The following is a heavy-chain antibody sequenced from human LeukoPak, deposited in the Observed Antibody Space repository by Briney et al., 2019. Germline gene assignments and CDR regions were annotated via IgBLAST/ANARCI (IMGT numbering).Heavy chain of an antibody. Sequence: SVKVSCKASGGTFSNYAISWVRQTPGQGLEWMGRIIPILDIANYAQKFQGRVTITADKSTSTAYMELSSLRPELTAVYFCATRGDSYNDYFHSWGQGTPVTVSS. V-gene: IGHV1-69*04. D-gene: IGHD5-24*01. J-gene: IGHJ4*02. CDR3: ATRGDSYNDYFHS. CDR1: GGTFSNYA. CDR2: IIPILDIA.